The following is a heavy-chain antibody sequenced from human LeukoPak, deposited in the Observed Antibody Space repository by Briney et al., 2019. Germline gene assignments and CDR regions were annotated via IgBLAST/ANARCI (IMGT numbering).Heavy chain of an antibody. Sequence: GGSLRLSCAASGFTFSTYARHWVRQAPGKGLEWVAVIAYDGNNKYYADSVKGRFTISRDNSKNTLYLQMNSLRAEDTAVYYCAKVHEILTGYYKSLYYFDYWGQGTLATVSS. V-gene: IGHV3-30-3*01. J-gene: IGHJ4*02. CDR1: GFTFSTYA. CDR2: IAYDGNNK. D-gene: IGHD3-9*01. CDR3: AKVHEILTGYYKSLYYFDY.